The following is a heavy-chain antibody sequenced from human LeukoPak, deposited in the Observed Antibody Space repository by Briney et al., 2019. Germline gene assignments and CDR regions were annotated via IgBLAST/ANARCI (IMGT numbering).Heavy chain of an antibody. V-gene: IGHV4-38-2*01. CDR3: ARLLVSYCSGGSCYSGIDY. CDR2: IYHSGST. CDR1: GYSISSGYY. J-gene: IGHJ4*02. D-gene: IGHD2-15*01. Sequence: SETLSLTCAVSGYSISSGYYWGWIRQPPGKGLEWIGSIYHSGSTYYNPSLKRRVTISVDTSKNQFSLKLSSVTAADTAVYYCARLLVSYCSGGSCYSGIDYWGQGTLVTVSS.